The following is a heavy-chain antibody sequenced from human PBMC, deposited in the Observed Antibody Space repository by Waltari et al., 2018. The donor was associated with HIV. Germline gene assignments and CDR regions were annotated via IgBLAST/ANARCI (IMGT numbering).Heavy chain of an antibody. CDR3: ARDSSIVGRADDAFDI. CDR1: GFTFSSYA. Sequence: QVQLVESGGGVVQPGRSLRLSCAASGFTFSSYAMHWVRQAPGKGLEWVAVISYDGSNKYSADSVKGRFTISRDNSKNTLYLQMNSLRAEDTAVYYCARDSSIVGRADDAFDIWGQGTMVTVSS. D-gene: IGHD3-22*01. V-gene: IGHV3-30-3*01. J-gene: IGHJ3*02. CDR2: ISYDGSNK.